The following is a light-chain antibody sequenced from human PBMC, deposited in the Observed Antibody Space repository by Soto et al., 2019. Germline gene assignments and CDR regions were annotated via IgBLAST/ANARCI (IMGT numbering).Light chain of an antibody. J-gene: IGLJ1*01. V-gene: IGLV2-14*03. Sequence: QSALTQPASVSGSPGQSITISCTGTSSDVGGYDYVSWYQQHPGNAPKLIIYDVSSRPSGVSNRFSGSKSGSTASLTISGLQAEDEADYYCCSYAGSYNYVFASGTKVTVL. CDR1: SSDVGGYDY. CDR2: DVS. CDR3: CSYAGSYNYV.